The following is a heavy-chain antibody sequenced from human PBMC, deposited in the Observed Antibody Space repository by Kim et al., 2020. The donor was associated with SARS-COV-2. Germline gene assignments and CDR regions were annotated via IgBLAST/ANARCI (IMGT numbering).Heavy chain of an antibody. D-gene: IGHD3-3*01. Sequence: ASVKVSCKASGYTFTSYAMHWVRQAPGQRLEWMGWINAGNGNTKYSQKFQGRVTITRDTSASTAYMELSSLRSEDTAVYYCARARLSTIFGVVIISPRIDYWGQGTLVTVSS. J-gene: IGHJ4*02. CDR2: INAGNGNT. CDR3: ARARLSTIFGVVIISPRIDY. CDR1: GYTFTSYA. V-gene: IGHV1-3*01.